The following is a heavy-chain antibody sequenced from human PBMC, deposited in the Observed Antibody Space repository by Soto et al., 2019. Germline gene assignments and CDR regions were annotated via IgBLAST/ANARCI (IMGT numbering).Heavy chain of an antibody. CDR1: GGSISSGDYY. CDR3: ARDSHIVVRSVRYYYYGMDV. D-gene: IGHD2-21*01. J-gene: IGHJ6*02. CDR2: IYYSGST. Sequence: QVQLQESGPGLVKPSQTLSLTCTVSGGSISSGDYYWGWIRQPPGKGLEWIGYIYYSGSTYYNPSLKSLVTISVDTSKNQFSLKLSSVTAADTAVYYCARDSHIVVRSVRYYYYGMDVWGQGTTVTVSS. V-gene: IGHV4-30-4*01.